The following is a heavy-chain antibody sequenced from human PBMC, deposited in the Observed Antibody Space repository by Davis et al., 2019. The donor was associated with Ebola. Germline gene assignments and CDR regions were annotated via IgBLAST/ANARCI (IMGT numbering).Heavy chain of an antibody. Sequence: AASVKVSCKASGYTFTSYGISWVRQAPGKGLEWMGGFDPEDGETIYAQKFQGRVTMTEDTSTDTAYMELSSLRSEDTAVYYCATQGDGYNYDYWGQGTLVTVSS. CDR1: GYTFTSYG. J-gene: IGHJ4*02. CDR2: FDPEDGET. CDR3: ATQGDGYNYDY. D-gene: IGHD5-24*01. V-gene: IGHV1-24*01.